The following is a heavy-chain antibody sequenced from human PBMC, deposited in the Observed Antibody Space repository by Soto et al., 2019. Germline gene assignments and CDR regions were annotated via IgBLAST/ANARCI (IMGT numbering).Heavy chain of an antibody. CDR1: GFTFSSYN. Sequence: PXGSLRLSCAASGFTFSSYNMSWVRQAPGKGLEWVSYISSSSSTIYYADSVKGRFTISRDNSKNTLYLQMNSLRAEDTAVYYCAKDLPYSSGWFPGPIWFDHSGQGTLVTVSS. D-gene: IGHD6-19*01. CDR3: AKDLPYSSGWFPGPIWFDH. V-gene: IGHV3-48*01. J-gene: IGHJ5*02. CDR2: ISSSSSTI.